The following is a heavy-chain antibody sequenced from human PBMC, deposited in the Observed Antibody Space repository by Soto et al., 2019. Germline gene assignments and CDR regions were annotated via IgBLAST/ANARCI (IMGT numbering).Heavy chain of an antibody. CDR3: ARRVHREADGAFDI. J-gene: IGHJ3*02. CDR2: IYYSGST. V-gene: IGHV4-59*08. D-gene: IGHD1-26*01. Sequence: KTSETLSLTCTVSGGSISSYYWSWIRQPPGKGLEWIGYIYYSGSTNYNPSLKSRVTISVDTSKNQFSLKLSSVTAADTSVYYCARRVHREADGAFDIWGQGTMVTVSS. CDR1: GGSISSYY.